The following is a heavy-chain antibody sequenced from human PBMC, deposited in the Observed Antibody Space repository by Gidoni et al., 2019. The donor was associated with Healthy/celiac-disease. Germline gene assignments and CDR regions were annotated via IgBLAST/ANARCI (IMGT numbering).Heavy chain of an antibody. Sequence: QLQLQEWGPGLVKPSETLSRTCTVSCGSISRRSYYWRWIRQLSGKGLEWVGSIDYSGGTYYSPSSKSRVTISVDTSKNQFALKLSSVTAADTAVYYCARDKQNPYYDFWSGYYYGMDVWGQGTTVTVSS. D-gene: IGHD3-3*01. J-gene: IGHJ6*02. CDR2: IDYSGGT. V-gene: IGHV4-39*07. CDR3: ARDKQNPYYDFWSGYYYGMDV. CDR1: CGSISRRSYY.